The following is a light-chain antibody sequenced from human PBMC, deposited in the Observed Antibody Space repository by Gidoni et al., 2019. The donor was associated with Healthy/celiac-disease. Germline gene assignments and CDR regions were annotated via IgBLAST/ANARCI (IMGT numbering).Light chain of an antibody. V-gene: IGKV1-39*01. CDR1: QSIRRY. CDR3: QQSYSTPLT. CDR2: AAS. Sequence: DIQLTQSPSSLPASVGDRVTITCRASQSIRRYLNWYQQKPGKVPKLLIYAASTLQRGAPSGFSGSGAGTDFTLTINSLQPEDFATSCCQQSYSTPLTFGGGTKVEIK. J-gene: IGKJ4*01.